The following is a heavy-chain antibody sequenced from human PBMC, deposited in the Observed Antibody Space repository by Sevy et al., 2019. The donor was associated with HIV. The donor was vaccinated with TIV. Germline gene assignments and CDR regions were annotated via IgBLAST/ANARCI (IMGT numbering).Heavy chain of an antibody. CDR3: ARVTFPHYIDN. J-gene: IGHJ4*02. CDR2: MSTYNGNT. CDR1: GYPFTNYG. Sequence: ASVKVSCKTSGYPFTNYGVTWVRQAPGQGLEWMGWMSTYNGNTNYAQKYQGRVTMTTATSTNTVYMELRSLRSDDTAIYYCARVTFPHYIDNWGQGTLVTVSS. D-gene: IGHD3-10*01. V-gene: IGHV1-18*01.